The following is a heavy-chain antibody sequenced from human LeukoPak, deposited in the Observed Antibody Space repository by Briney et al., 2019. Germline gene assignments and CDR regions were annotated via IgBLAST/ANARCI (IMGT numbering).Heavy chain of an antibody. CDR3: AKDMCSSTSCSRRAFDI. J-gene: IGHJ3*02. V-gene: IGHV3-30-3*01. CDR1: GFTFSSFA. CDR2: ISYDGSNK. D-gene: IGHD2-2*01. Sequence: GGSLRLSCAASGFTFSSFAMHWVRQAPGKGLEWVAVISYDGSNKYYADSVKGRFTISRDNSENTLYLQMSSLRAEDTAVFYCAKDMCSSTSCSRRAFDIWGQGTMVTVSS.